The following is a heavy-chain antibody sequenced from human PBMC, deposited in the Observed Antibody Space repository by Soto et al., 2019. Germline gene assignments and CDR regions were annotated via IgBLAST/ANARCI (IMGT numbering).Heavy chain of an antibody. D-gene: IGHD3-22*01. CDR2: ISASNGNT. CDR3: ARDSDYYDCSGH. J-gene: IGHJ4*02. CDR1: GYTFTNHG. Sequence: ASVKVSCKTSGYTFTNHGISWVRQAPGQGLEWMGWISASNGNTNYAQKFQGRITLTTDRSARAAYMDLRNLRSDDTAVYYCARDSDYYDCSGHWGQGTLVTVSS. V-gene: IGHV1-18*01.